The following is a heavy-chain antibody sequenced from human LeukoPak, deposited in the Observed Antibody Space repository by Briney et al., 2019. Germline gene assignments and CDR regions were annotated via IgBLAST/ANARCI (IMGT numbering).Heavy chain of an antibody. CDR2: INPNSGGT. J-gene: IGHJ4*02. CDR3: ARDRAYYYGSGSSDY. V-gene: IGHV1-2*02. D-gene: IGHD3-10*01. Sequence: SVKVSCKASGYTFTGYYMHWVRKAPGQGLEWMGWINPNSGGTNYAQKFQGRVTMTRDTSISTAYMELSRLRSDDTAVYYCARDRAYYYGSGSSDYWGQGTLVTVSS. CDR1: GYTFTGYY.